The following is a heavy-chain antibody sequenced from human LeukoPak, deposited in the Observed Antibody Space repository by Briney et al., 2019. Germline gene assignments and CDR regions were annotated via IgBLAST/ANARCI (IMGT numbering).Heavy chain of an antibody. CDR2: IYYSGST. CDR3: ARDRGYDILTGYRNWYFDL. CDR1: GGSISSGGYY. Sequence: SETLSLTCTVSGGSISSGGYYWSWIRQHPGKGLEWIGYIYYSGSTYYNPSLKSRVTISVDTSKNQFSLKLSSVTAADTAVYYCARDRGYDILTGYRNWYFDLWGRGTLVTVSS. J-gene: IGHJ2*01. D-gene: IGHD3-9*01. V-gene: IGHV4-31*03.